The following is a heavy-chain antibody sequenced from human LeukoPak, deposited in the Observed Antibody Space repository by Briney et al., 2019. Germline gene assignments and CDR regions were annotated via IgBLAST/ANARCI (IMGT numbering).Heavy chain of an antibody. J-gene: IGHJ4*02. Sequence: TGGSLRLSCAASGFTFSTFAMHCVPLSPGKGLEWVSSITGSGPYMLYADSVKHRFTISRDNTKNSLYLEMNSLRAEDTAMYFCVRDVGAVRGEVYFDYWGQGTLVTVSS. V-gene: IGHV3-21*06. D-gene: IGHD3-10*01. CDR3: VRDVGAVRGEVYFDY. CDR1: GFTFSTFA. CDR2: ITGSGPYM.